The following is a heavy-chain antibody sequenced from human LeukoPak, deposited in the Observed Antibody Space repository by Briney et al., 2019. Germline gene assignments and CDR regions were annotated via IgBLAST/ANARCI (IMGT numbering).Heavy chain of an antibody. CDR1: GGTFSSYA. V-gene: IGHV1-69*05. CDR3: ATPSRTEDGDYGVC. Sequence: SVKVSCKASGGTFSSYAISWVRQAPGQGLEWMGGIIPIFGTANYAQKFQGRVAITTDESTSTAYMELSSLTAEDTAVYYCATPSRTEDGDYGVCWGQGTLVTVSS. J-gene: IGHJ4*02. CDR2: IIPIFGTA. D-gene: IGHD4-17*01.